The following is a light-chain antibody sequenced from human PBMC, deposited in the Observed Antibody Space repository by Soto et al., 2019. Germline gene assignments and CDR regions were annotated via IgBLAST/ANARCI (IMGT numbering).Light chain of an antibody. J-gene: IGKJ2*01. Sequence: DIPMTQSPSSLSASVGDRVTITCQASQNIKQFLSWYQVKPGKAPELLIYDASKMKTGVPPRFSGSGFGTDFILTITNLQPEDVATYYCLQYDNLPYAFGQGTKLEIK. CDR2: DAS. CDR3: LQYDNLPYA. CDR1: QNIKQF. V-gene: IGKV1-33*01.